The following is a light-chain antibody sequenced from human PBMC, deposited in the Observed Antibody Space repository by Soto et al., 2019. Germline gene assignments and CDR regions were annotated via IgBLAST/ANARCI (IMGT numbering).Light chain of an antibody. CDR2: LGS. V-gene: IGKV2-28*01. Sequence: DTVMTQSPLSLPVTPGEPASISCRSSQSLLHSNGYNYLDWYLQKPGQSPQLLIYLGSNRASGVPDRFSSSGSGTDFTLKISRVEAEDVGVYYCMQALQTPWTFGQGTKVEIK. CDR3: MQALQTPWT. J-gene: IGKJ1*01. CDR1: QSLLHSNGYNY.